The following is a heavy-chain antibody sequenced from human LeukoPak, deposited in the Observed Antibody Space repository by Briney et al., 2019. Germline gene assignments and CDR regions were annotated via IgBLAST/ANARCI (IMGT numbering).Heavy chain of an antibody. Sequence: ASVTVSCKPSGYTFTNYGISWVRQAPGLGLEWMGWISAYNGNTNYAQKVQGRVTMTTDTSTSTAYMELRSLRIDDTAVYYCARDQSVRLLQTSSTYFKHVFAIWGQGSMVTVSS. V-gene: IGHV1-18*01. CDR1: GYTFTNYG. J-gene: IGHJ3*02. D-gene: IGHD6-13*01. CDR3: ARDQSVRLLQTSSTYFKHVFAI. CDR2: ISAYNGNT.